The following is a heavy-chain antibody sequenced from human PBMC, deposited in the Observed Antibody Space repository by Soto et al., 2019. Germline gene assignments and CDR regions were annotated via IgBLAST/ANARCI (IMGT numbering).Heavy chain of an antibody. Sequence: ASVKVSCKASGYTFTSYDINWVRQATGQGLEWMGWMNPNSGNTGYAQKFQGRVTMTRDASISTAYMELSSLRSEDTAVYYCARGPTTVTTFDYWGQGTLVTVSS. CDR3: ARGPTTVTTFDY. CDR2: MNPNSGNT. D-gene: IGHD4-17*01. J-gene: IGHJ4*02. V-gene: IGHV1-8*01. CDR1: GYTFTSYD.